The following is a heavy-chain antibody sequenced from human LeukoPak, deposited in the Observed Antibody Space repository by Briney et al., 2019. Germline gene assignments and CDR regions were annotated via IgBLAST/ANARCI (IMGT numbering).Heavy chain of an antibody. Sequence: PGGSLRLSCAASGFIFSNYCMHWVRQAPGKKLEWVSDIYSDGSTFYADSVKGRFTISRDNSKNTLYLQMNSLRAEDTAVYHCARYDFILISYFDLWGRGTLVTVSS. CDR2: IYSDGST. D-gene: IGHD3-3*01. CDR3: ARYDFILISYFDL. J-gene: IGHJ2*01. CDR1: GFIFSNYC. V-gene: IGHV3-53*01.